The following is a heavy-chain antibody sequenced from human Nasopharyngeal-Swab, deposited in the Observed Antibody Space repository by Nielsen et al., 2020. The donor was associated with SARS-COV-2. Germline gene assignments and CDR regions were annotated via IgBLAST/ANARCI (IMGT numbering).Heavy chain of an antibody. Sequence: ASVKVSCKASGYTFTSYYMHWVRQAPGQGLEWMGIINPSGGSPSYAQKFQGRVTMTRDTSTSTVYMELSSLRSEDTAVYYCARSAVVVPAAIVYYYYYMDVWGKGTTVTVSS. CDR1: GYTFTSYY. CDR2: INPSGGSP. V-gene: IGHV1-46*01. D-gene: IGHD2-2*01. CDR3: ARSAVVVPAAIVYYYYYMDV. J-gene: IGHJ6*03.